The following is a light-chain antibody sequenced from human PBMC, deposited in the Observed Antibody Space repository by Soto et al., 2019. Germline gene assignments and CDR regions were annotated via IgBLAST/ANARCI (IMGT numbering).Light chain of an antibody. V-gene: IGKV4-1*01. J-gene: IGKJ2*01. Sequence: VLTQSPSSLAVSLGERATVHCRSSQSVLDNSTNKSYLAWYQKKPGHPPKLLVHWASVREAGVPDRFSGGGSGTDFTLTISSLQAEDVAVYYCHQYYTTPQTFGQGTQLEIK. CDR1: QSVLDNSTNKSY. CDR2: WAS. CDR3: HQYYTTPQT.